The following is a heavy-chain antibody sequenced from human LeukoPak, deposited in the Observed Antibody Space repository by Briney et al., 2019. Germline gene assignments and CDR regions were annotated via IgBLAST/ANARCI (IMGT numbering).Heavy chain of an antibody. J-gene: IGHJ4*02. CDR3: ASPPSGDGGSFEY. CDR2: IVPMFNTT. D-gene: IGHD3-10*01. V-gene: IGHV1-69*13. Sequence: ASVKVSCKXSGYTFTGXXXXXXXXAPGQXXXXXGGIVPMFNTTNYAQKFQGRVTITADESTSTAYMELSSLRSDDTAVYYCASPPSGDGGSFEYWGQGTLVTVSS. CDR1: GYTFTGXX.